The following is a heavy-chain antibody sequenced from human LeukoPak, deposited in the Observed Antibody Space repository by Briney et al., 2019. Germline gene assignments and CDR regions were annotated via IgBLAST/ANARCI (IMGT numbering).Heavy chain of an antibody. CDR3: AKVYSSSWDYYYYYMDV. CDR1: GFTFSSYA. Sequence: PGGSLRLSCAASGFTFSSYAMHWVRQAPGKGLEWVAVISYDGSNKYYADSVKGRFTISRDNSKNTLYLQMNSLRAEDTAVYYCAKVYSSSWDYYYYYMDVWGKGTTVTVSS. V-gene: IGHV3-30-3*01. CDR2: ISYDGSNK. J-gene: IGHJ6*03. D-gene: IGHD6-13*01.